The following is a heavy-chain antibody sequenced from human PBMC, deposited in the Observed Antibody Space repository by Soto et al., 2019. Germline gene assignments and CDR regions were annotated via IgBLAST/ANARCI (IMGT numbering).Heavy chain of an antibody. CDR1: GFTFSSYG. Sequence: PGGSLRLSCAASGFTFSSYGMHWVRQAPGKGLEWVAVIWYDGSNKYYADSVKGRFTISRDNSKNTLYLQMNSLRAEDTAVYYCASDYSNYGGTDYWGQGTLVTVSS. V-gene: IGHV3-33*01. D-gene: IGHD4-4*01. J-gene: IGHJ4*02. CDR2: IWYDGSNK. CDR3: ASDYSNYGGTDY.